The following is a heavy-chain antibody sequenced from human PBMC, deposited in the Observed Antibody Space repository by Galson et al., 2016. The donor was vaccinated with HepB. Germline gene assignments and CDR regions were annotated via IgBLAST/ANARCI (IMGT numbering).Heavy chain of an antibody. CDR2: INRDGDEK. Sequence: SLRLSCAASGFTFTSNWMNWVRQAPGKGLEWVASINRDGDEKYYVDFVKGRFTISRDNAKNSLYLQINSLRVEDTAAYYCARGTGMDGWGQGTTVTVSS. CDR1: GFTFTSNW. CDR3: ARGTGMDG. J-gene: IGHJ6*02. V-gene: IGHV3-7*01.